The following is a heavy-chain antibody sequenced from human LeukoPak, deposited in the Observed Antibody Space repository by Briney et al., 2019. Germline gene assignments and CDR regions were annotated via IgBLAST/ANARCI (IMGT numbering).Heavy chain of an antibody. Sequence: PGGSLRLSCAASGLTVSSNYMNWGRQAPGKGLEWVSIIYSGGNTHYTDSVTGRFTISRDNSQNTLYLQMNSLRPEDTAVYYCTRLLYYYDSDIYQRYFDYWGQGTLVTVSS. CDR3: TRLLYYYDSDIYQRYFDY. CDR2: IYSGGNT. CDR1: GLTVSSNY. V-gene: IGHV3-53*01. D-gene: IGHD3-22*01. J-gene: IGHJ4*02.